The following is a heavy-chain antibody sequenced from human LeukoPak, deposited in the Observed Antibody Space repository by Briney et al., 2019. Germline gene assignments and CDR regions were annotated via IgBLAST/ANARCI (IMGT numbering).Heavy chain of an antibody. CDR3: ARDGTGSNSGWYIH. CDR1: GFNFRDAA. J-gene: IGHJ4*02. CDR2: ISFSGDNS. V-gene: IGHV3-23*01. Sequence: QPGGSLRLSCAASGFNFRDAAMTWVRQAPGKGLEWVSLISFSGDNSYYADSVKGRFTISRDNSKNTLSLQMNSLRAEDTAVYYCARDGTGSNSGWYIHWGQGTLVTVSS. D-gene: IGHD6-19*01.